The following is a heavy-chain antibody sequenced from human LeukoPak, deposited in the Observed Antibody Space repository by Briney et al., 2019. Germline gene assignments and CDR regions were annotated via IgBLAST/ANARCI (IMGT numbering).Heavy chain of an antibody. CDR1: GGSISSYY. D-gene: IGHD4-17*01. J-gene: IGHJ5*02. V-gene: IGHV4-59*01. CDR3: ARLRSLTTVTTPPLGFDP. CDR2: IYYSGST. Sequence: PSETLSLTCTVSGGSISSYYWSWIRQPPGKGLEWIGYIYYSGSTNYNPSLKSRVTISVDTSKNQFSLKLSSVTAADTAVYYCARLRSLTTVTTPPLGFDPWGQGTLVTVSS.